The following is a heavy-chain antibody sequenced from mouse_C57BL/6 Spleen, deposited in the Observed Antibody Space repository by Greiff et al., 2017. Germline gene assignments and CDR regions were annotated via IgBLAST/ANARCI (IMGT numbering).Heavy chain of an antibody. J-gene: IGHJ4*01. CDR3: ARFYYDYDGAMDY. CDR1: GFTFSDYY. CDR2: ISNGGGST. D-gene: IGHD2-4*01. V-gene: IGHV5-12*01. Sequence: EVQRVESGGGLVQPGGSLKLSCAASGFTFSDYYMYWVRQTPEKRLEWVAYISNGGGSTYYPDTVKGRFTISRDNAKNTLYLHMSRLKSEDTAMYYCARFYYDYDGAMDYWGQGTSVTVSS.